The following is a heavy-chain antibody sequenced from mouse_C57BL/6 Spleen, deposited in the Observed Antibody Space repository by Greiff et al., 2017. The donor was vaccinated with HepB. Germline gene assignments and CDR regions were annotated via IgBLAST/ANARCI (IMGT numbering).Heavy chain of an antibody. D-gene: IGHD1-1*01. CDR2: IYPGSGST. V-gene: IGHV1-55*01. Sequence: QVQLQQPGAELVKPGASVKMSCKASGYTFTSYWITWVKQRPGQGLEWIGDIYPGSGSTNYNEKFKSKATLTVDTSSDTAYMQRSSLSSEDSAGFVCARTTVAWDGDVLSTGTTVTVAS. CDR1: GYTFTSYW. CDR3: ARTTVAWDGDV. J-gene: IGHJ1*03.